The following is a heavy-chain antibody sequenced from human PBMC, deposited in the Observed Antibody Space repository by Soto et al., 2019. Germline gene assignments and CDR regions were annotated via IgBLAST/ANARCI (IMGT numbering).Heavy chain of an antibody. D-gene: IGHD3-22*01. CDR1: GFSLSTSGMC. V-gene: IGHV2-70*01. J-gene: IGHJ6*02. CDR2: IDWDDDK. CDR3: ARAYYYDRSGYPTNYYYYDMDV. Sequence: SGPTLVNPTQTLTLTCTFSGFSLSTSGMCVSWIRQPPGKALEWLALIDWDDDKYYSTSLKTRLTISKDTSKNQVVLTMTNMDPVDTATYYCARAYYYDRSGYPTNYYYYDMDVWGQGTTVTFSS.